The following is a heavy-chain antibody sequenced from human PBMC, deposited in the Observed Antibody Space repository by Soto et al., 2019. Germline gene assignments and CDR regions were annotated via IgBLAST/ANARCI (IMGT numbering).Heavy chain of an antibody. V-gene: IGHV1-46*01. D-gene: IGHD4-17*01. CDR1: GYDFTDHY. J-gene: IGHJ5*02. CDR3: ASHYGDNGWFDP. CDR2: ISPDGGST. Sequence: ASVKVSCKASGYDFTDHYIHWVRQAPGQGLEWMGIISPDGGSTRYSQKFQARITMTRDTSTSTVYMELSSLRSEDTAVYYCASHYGDNGWFDPWGQGTLVTVSS.